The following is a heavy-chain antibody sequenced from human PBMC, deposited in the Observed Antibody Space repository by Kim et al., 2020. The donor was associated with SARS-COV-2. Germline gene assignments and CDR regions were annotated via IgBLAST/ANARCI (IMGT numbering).Heavy chain of an antibody. V-gene: IGHV4-59*08. CDR3: ARQTLTGTLEYYFDY. Sequence: SLKSRRTISGDTSKTQFSLKLSSVTAADTAVYYCARQTLTGTLEYYFDYWGQGTLVTVSS. D-gene: IGHD1-20*01. J-gene: IGHJ4*02.